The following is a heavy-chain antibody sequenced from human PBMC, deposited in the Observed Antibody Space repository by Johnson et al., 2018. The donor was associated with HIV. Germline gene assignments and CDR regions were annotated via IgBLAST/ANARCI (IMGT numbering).Heavy chain of an antibody. V-gene: IGHV3-66*01. D-gene: IGHD3-3*01. CDR1: GFTVSSNY. J-gene: IGHJ3*02. CDR3: ARERWSAYYGAFDI. Sequence: VQLVESGGGVVQPGGSLRLSCAASGFTVSSNYMSWVRQAPGKGLEWVSVIYSGGNTYYADSVQGRFTISRDNSKNTLSLQMNSLRPEDTAVYYCARERWSAYYGAFDIWGHGTLVTVSS. CDR2: IYSGGNT.